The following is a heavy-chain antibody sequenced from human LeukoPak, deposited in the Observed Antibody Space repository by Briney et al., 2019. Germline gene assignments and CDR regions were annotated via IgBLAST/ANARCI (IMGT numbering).Heavy chain of an antibody. Sequence: GGSLRLSCAASGFTLSSYRMNWVRQAPGKGLEWVSYIRSSSSTIYYGDSVKGRFTISSDNAKNSLYLQMNTLRDEDTAVYFCARDSGYAFDTWGQGTMVTVSS. CDR3: ARDSGYAFDT. J-gene: IGHJ3*02. V-gene: IGHV3-48*02. D-gene: IGHD2-15*01. CDR1: GFTLSSYR. CDR2: IRSSSSTI.